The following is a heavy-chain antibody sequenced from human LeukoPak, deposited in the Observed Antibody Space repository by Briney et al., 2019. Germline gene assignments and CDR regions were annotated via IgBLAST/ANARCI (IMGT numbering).Heavy chain of an antibody. CDR3: AKDRIVISFGDVSKH. Sequence: GRSLRLSCAASGFTFSTYGMHWVRQAPGKGLEWVAFISYGGSNTYYADSVKGRFTISRDNSKNTLYLQMNNLRVEDTAVYYCAKDRIVISFGDVSKHWGQGTLVTVSS. V-gene: IGHV3-30*18. CDR1: GFTFSTYG. CDR2: ISYGGSNT. D-gene: IGHD3-10*01. J-gene: IGHJ1*01.